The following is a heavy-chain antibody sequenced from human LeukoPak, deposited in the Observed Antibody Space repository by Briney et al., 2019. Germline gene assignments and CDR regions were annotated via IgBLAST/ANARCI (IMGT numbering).Heavy chain of an antibody. J-gene: IGHJ4*02. V-gene: IGHV3-30*01. CDR1: GFTFSSYA. CDR3: ARRNSGSYYGVDY. D-gene: IGHD1-26*01. Sequence: HAGGSLRLSCAASGFTFSSYAMHWVRQAPGKGLEWVAVISYDGSNKYYADSVKGRFTIPRDNSKNTLYLQMNSLRAEDTAVYYCARRNSGSYYGVDYWGQGTLVTVSS. CDR2: ISYDGSNK.